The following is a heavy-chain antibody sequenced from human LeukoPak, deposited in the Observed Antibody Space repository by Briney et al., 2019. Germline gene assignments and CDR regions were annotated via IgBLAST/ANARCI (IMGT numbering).Heavy chain of an antibody. Sequence: GGSLRLSCAASGFTFSSYGMHWVRQASGKGLEWVGRIRSKPNSYATAYTASVKGRFTISRDDSKNTAYLQMNSLNTEDTAMYYCTRHHIGATPFDYWGQGTLVTVSS. V-gene: IGHV3-73*01. CDR2: IRSKPNSYAT. CDR3: TRHHIGATPFDY. CDR1: GFTFSSYG. J-gene: IGHJ4*02. D-gene: IGHD4/OR15-4a*01.